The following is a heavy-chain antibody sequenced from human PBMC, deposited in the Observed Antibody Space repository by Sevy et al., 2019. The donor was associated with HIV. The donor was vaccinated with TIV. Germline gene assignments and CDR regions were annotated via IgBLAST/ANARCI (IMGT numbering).Heavy chain of an antibody. CDR3: ARVSGTAMVIQINYYYYGMDV. CDR1: GYTFTSYG. CDR2: ISAYNGNT. Sequence: ASVKVSCKASGYTFTSYGISWVRQAPGQGLEWMGWISAYNGNTNYAQKLQGRVTMTTDTSTRTAYMEPRSLRSDDTAVYYGARVSGTAMVIQINYYYYGMDVWGQGTTVTVSS. D-gene: IGHD5-18*01. V-gene: IGHV1-18*01. J-gene: IGHJ6*02.